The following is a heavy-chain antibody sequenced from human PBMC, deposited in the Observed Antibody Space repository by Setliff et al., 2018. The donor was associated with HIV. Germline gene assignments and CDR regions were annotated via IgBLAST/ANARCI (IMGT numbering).Heavy chain of an antibody. J-gene: IGHJ4*02. Sequence: SVKVSCKASGGSFNTYGIHWVRQAPGQGLEWMGGIIPIASVPNYSQKFQDRLTITADESTTTVYMDMSRLRSEDTAQYYCARGPLYGYDRGYFDYWGQGTLVTVSS. CDR2: IIPIASVP. V-gene: IGHV1-69*10. CDR1: GGSFNTYG. CDR3: ARGPLYGYDRGYFDY. D-gene: IGHD5-12*01.